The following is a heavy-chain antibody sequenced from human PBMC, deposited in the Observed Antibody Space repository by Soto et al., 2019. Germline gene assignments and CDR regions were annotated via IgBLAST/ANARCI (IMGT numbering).Heavy chain of an antibody. J-gene: IGHJ6*02. V-gene: IGHV3-30*18. CDR1: GFTFSSYG. CDR2: ISYDGSNK. Sequence: PGGSLRLSCAASGFTFSSYGMHWVRQAPGKGLEWVAVISYDGSNKYYADSVKGRFTISRDNSKNTLYLQMNSLRAEDTAVYYCAKDLYSNYYYGMDVWGQGTTVTVSS. CDR3: AKDLYSNYYYGMDV. D-gene: IGHD6-13*01.